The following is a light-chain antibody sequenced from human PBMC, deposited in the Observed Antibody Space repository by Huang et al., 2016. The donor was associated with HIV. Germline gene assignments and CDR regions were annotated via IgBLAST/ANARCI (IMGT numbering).Light chain of an antibody. J-gene: IGKJ2*01. CDR1: QSLSSSY. CDR3: QQYGTSPYT. Sequence: EVVLTQSPDTLSSSPGERVTVSCRASQSLSSSYLAWYQQRPGQAPRLLIYGASTRATDIPDRFSGSGSGTDFTLTINGLEPADFAMYYCQQYGTSPYTFGQGTNLEI. V-gene: IGKV3-20*01. CDR2: GAS.